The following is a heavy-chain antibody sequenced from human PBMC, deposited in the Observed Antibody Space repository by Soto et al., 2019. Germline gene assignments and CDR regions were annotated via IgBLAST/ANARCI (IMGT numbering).Heavy chain of an antibody. D-gene: IGHD3-16*01. V-gene: IGHV4-30-4*01. CDR2: IHHSGRT. J-gene: IGHJ5*02. CDR3: AREDLHNYGGRVRFDL. CDR1: GDSMDSGEYY. Sequence: PSETLSLTCTLSGDSMDSGEYYWSWIRQPAGKGLGWVGSIHHSGRTFYDPSLKSRLTVSVEMSKNHLSLQLTSVTAADTATYFGAREDLHNYGGRVRFDLWGQGLMVTVSS.